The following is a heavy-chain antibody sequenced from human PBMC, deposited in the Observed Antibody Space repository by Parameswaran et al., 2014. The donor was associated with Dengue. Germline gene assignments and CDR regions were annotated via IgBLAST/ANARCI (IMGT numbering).Heavy chain of an antibody. CDR2: ISAYNGNT. V-gene: IGHV1-18*01. J-gene: IGHJ5*02. D-gene: IGHD6-13*01. CDR3: ARDGGLDSSWYPIWFDP. Sequence: SWVRQAPGQGLEWMGWISAYNGNTNYAQKLQGRVTMTTDTSTSTAYMELRSLRSDDTAVYYCARDGGLDSSWYPIWFDPWGQGTLVTVSS.